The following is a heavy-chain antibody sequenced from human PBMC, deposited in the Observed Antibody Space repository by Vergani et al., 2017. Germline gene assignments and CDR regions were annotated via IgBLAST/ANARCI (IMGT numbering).Heavy chain of an antibody. V-gene: IGHV4-34*02. CDR3: AVRPRVNLVGGEIVTKRTFDY. J-gene: IGHJ4*02. Sequence: QVQLQQWGAGVVKPSGTLSLTCAVFGESFSSFYWSWIRQPPGKGLEWSGEINNDGHTNYNPSLESRVTVSRDTAKNQFSLNLMSVTAADTAMYYFAVRPRVNLVGGEIVTKRTFDYWSQGSLVTVSS. CDR2: INNDGHT. CDR1: GESFSSFY. D-gene: IGHD3-10*01.